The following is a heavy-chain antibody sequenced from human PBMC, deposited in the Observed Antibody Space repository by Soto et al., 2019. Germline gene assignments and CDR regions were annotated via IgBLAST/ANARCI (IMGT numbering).Heavy chain of an antibody. V-gene: IGHV4-34*01. CDR2: INHSGST. D-gene: IGHD3-22*01. CDR3: ARGSITTPSLTLRHLAR. CDR1: GGSFSGYY. J-gene: IGHJ2*01. Sequence: SETMSLTCAVYGGSFSGYYWSWIRQPPGKGLEWIGEINHSGSTNYNPSLKSRVTISVDTSKNQFSLKLSSVTAADTAVYYCARGSITTPSLTLRHLARRGSRTLVTVSA.